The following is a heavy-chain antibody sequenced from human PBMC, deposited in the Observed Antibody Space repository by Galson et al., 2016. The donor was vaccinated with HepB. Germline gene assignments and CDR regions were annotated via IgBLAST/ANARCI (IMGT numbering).Heavy chain of an antibody. D-gene: IGHD6-13*01. CDR3: ASAKAAGTAFYL. V-gene: IGHV6-1*01. Sequence: CAISGDSVSNDHSAWHWIRQSASRGLEWLGRTYYRSEWYHDYAESVQGRIAIIPDTSTNQLSLQLNTLTPEDTALYYCASAKAAGTAFYLWGQGTMVTVSS. J-gene: IGHJ3*01. CDR1: GDSVSNDHSA. CDR2: TYYRSEWYH.